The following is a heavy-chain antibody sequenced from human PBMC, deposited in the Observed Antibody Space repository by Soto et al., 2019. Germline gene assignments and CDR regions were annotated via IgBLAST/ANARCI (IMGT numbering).Heavy chain of an antibody. Sequence: GGSLRLSCAASGFTFSFYWMSWVRQAPGKGLEWLGTIKLDASEKKYVDSVKGRFTMSRDNAKNSLYLQMDSLRAEDTAVYYCAKAYSIAAADEYFQHWGQGTLVTVSS. CDR3: AKAYSIAAADEYFQH. J-gene: IGHJ1*01. CDR1: GFTFSFYW. D-gene: IGHD6-13*01. V-gene: IGHV3-7*01. CDR2: IKLDASEK.